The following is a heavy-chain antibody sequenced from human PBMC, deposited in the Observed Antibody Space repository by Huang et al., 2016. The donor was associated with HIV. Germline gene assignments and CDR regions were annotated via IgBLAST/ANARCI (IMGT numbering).Heavy chain of an antibody. CDR1: GLSFSSSW. CDR3: ARDQEGALDY. D-gene: IGHD3-16*01. CDR2: IRGDGGDK. V-gene: IGHV3-7*01. J-gene: IGHJ4*02. Sequence: EVQLVESGGGLVQPGGSLRLSCAASGLSFSSSWMSWVRQAPGKGLEWVDNIRGDGGDKSHVDSVKGRFTISRDNAKNSLYLQMDSLGVGDTAVYYCARDQEGALDYWGQGVLVTVSS.